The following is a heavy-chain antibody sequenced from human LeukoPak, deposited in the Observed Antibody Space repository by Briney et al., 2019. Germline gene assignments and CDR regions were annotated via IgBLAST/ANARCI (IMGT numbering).Heavy chain of an antibody. D-gene: IGHD2-2*01. Sequence: SETLSLTCAVSGYSISSGYYWGWIRQPPGKGLGWIGSIYHSGSTYYNPSLKSRVTISVDTSKNQFSLKLSSVTAADTAVYYCARQIVVVPAAEGSDWFDPWGQGTLVTVSS. J-gene: IGHJ5*02. CDR1: GYSISSGYY. CDR2: IYHSGST. V-gene: IGHV4-38-2*01. CDR3: ARQIVVVPAAEGSDWFDP.